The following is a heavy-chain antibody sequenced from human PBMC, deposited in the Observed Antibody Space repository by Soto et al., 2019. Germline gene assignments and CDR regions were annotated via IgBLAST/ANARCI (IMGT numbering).Heavy chain of an antibody. CDR3: ARELPFYDRDGFSWDDAFDI. Sequence: QMHLQESGSGLVKPSQTLSLTCAVSGGSLSSSAYSWSWIRQPPGKGLEWIGFIYQSGSTYYNPSLKSRVNMSLDRSKNQFSLKLSSVTAADTAVYYCARELPFYDRDGFSWDDAFDIWGQGTMVTVSS. CDR2: IYQSGST. CDR1: GGSLSSSAYS. J-gene: IGHJ3*02. D-gene: IGHD3-10*01. V-gene: IGHV4-30-2*01.